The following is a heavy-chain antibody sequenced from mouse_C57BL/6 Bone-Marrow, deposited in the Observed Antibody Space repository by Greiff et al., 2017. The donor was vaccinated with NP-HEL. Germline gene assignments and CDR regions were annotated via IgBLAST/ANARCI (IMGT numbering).Heavy chain of an antibody. J-gene: IGHJ3*01. CDR2: INYDGSST. CDR3: ARSYDGYFGGFAY. CDR1: GFTFSDYY. D-gene: IGHD2-3*01. V-gene: IGHV5-16*01. Sequence: EVKVVESEGGLVQRGSSMKLSCTASGFTFSDYYMAWVRQVPEKGLEWVANINYDGSSTYYLDSLKSRFIISRDNAKNILYLQMSSLKSEDTATYYCARSYDGYFGGFAYWGQGTLVTVSA.